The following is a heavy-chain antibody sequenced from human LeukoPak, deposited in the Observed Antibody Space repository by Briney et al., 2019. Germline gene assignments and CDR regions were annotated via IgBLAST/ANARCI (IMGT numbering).Heavy chain of an antibody. CDR1: GFTFSGFI. Sequence: PGGSLRLSCAASGFTFSGFIMNWVRQAPGKGLEWLSHISTSGSPIYYADSVKGRFTISRDNAKNSLYLQMNSLRAEDTAVYYCARGLAARRGAFDIWGQGTMVTVSS. V-gene: IGHV3-48*01. J-gene: IGHJ3*02. CDR3: ARGLAARRGAFDI. D-gene: IGHD6-6*01. CDR2: ISTSGSPI.